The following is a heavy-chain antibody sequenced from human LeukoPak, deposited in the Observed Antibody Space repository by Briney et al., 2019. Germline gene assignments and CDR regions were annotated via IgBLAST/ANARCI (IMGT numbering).Heavy chain of an antibody. D-gene: IGHD5-18*01. CDR1: GGSISSSSYY. Sequence: PSETLSLTCTVSGGSISSSSYYWGWIRQPPGKGLEWIGSIYYSGSTYYNPSLKSRVTISVDTSKNQFSLKLSSVTAADTAVYYCARRQGYSYGYEFDYWGQGTLVTVSS. CDR3: ARRQGYSYGYEFDY. J-gene: IGHJ4*02. V-gene: IGHV4-39*01. CDR2: IYYSGST.